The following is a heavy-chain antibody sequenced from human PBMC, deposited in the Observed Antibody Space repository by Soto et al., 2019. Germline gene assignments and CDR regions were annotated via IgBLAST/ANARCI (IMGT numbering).Heavy chain of an antibody. CDR1: GGTFSSYT. Sequence: QVQLVQSGAEVKKPGSSVKVSGKASGGTFSSYTISWVRQAPGQGLEWMGRIIPILGITNYAQKFQGRVTITADRSTSTAYMELSSLRSEDTAVYYCWCFYGSGSYYLLDYWGQGTLVTDSS. CDR2: IIPILGIT. CDR3: WCFYGSGSYYLLDY. J-gene: IGHJ4*02. V-gene: IGHV1-69*02. D-gene: IGHD3-10*01.